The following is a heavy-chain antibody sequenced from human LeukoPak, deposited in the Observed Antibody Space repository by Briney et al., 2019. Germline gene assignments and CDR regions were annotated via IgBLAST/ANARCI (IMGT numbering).Heavy chain of an antibody. D-gene: IGHD5-12*01. CDR2: IKSKTEGGTT. J-gene: IGHJ4*02. V-gene: IGHV3-15*01. CDR3: TTTYIVASTRKFGDY. Sequence: GGSLRLSCAASGFIFSNAWMNWVRQAPGKGLEWGGRIKSKTEGGTTDYAAPVKGRFTISRDDSQNTVDLQISSLTAEDTAMYFCTTTYIVASTRKFGDYWGQGPLVVVSS. CDR1: GFIFSNAW.